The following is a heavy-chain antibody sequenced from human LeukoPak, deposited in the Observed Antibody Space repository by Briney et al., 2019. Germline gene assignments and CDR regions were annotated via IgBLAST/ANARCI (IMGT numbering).Heavy chain of an antibody. CDR1: GFTFSSHG. CDR2: IWYDGSNK. V-gene: IGHV3-33*01. CDR3: ARERGDYYYGMDV. J-gene: IGHJ6*04. Sequence: GGSLRLSCAASGFTFSSHGMHWVRQAPGKGLEWVAVIWYDGSNKYYADSVKGRFTISRDNSKNTLYLQMNSLRAEDTAVYYCARERGDYYYGMDVWGKGTTVTVSS. D-gene: IGHD4-17*01.